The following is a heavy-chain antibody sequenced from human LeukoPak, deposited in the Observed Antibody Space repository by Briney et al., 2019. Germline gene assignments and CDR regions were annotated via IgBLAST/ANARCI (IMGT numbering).Heavy chain of an antibody. Sequence: GGSLRLSCAASGFTFSSYWMSWVRQAPGKGLEWVANIKQDGSEKYYVDSVKGRFTISRDNAKNSLYLQMNSLRAEDTAVYYCARASFMVRGVITFFDYWGQGTLVTVSS. CDR1: GFTFSSYW. V-gene: IGHV3-7*01. CDR3: ARASFMVRGVITFFDY. J-gene: IGHJ4*02. CDR2: IKQDGSEK. D-gene: IGHD3-10*01.